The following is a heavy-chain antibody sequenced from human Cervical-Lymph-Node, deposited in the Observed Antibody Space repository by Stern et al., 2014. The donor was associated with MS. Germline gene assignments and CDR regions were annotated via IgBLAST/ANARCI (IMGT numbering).Heavy chain of an antibody. Sequence: QVQLQESGPGLVKPSESLSLTCTVAGYSISSGHYWAWLRQPPGKRLEWIGSIYHDGRTYYNQSLKSPVTISVDTPKNPFSLKLDSVTAADTAVYFCVRETTGTTDDYWGQGTLVTVSS. CDR2: IYHDGRT. J-gene: IGHJ4*02. CDR3: VRETTGTTDDY. D-gene: IGHD4-17*01. CDR1: GYSISSGHY. V-gene: IGHV4-38-2*02.